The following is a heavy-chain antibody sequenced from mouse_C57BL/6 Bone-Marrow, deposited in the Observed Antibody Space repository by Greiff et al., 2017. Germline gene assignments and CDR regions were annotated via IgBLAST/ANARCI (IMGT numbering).Heavy chain of an antibody. V-gene: IGHV1-69*01. J-gene: IGHJ4*01. D-gene: IGHD2-4*01. CDR1: GYTFTSYW. CDR2: IDPSDSYT. Sequence: QVQLQQPGAELVMPGASVKLSCKASGYTFTSYWMHWVKQRPGQGLEWIGAIDPSDSYTNYNQKFKGKSTLTVDKSSSTAYMQLSSLTSEDSAVYYCARSGDYGDYYAMDYWGQGTSVTVSS. CDR3: ARSGDYGDYYAMDY.